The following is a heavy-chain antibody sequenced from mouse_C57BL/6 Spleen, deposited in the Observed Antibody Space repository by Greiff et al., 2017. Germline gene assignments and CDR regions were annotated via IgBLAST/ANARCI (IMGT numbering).Heavy chain of an antibody. J-gene: IGHJ3*01. CDR1: GFTFSSYA. CDR3: TRDHGGYPFAY. Sequence: EVKLVESGEGLVKPGGSLKLSCAASGFTFSSYAMSWVRQTPEKRLEWVAYISSGDDYIYYADTVKGRFTISRDNAMNTRYLQMSSLKSEDTAMYDCTRDHGGYPFAYWGQGTLVTVSA. V-gene: IGHV5-9-1*02. D-gene: IGHD2-3*01. CDR2: ISSGDDYI.